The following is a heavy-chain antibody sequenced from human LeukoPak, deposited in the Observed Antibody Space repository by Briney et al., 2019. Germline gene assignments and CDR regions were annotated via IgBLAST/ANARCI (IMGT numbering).Heavy chain of an antibody. J-gene: IGHJ4*02. D-gene: IGHD6-13*01. CDR2: IYYSGST. V-gene: IGHV4-30-4*08. CDR1: GGSISSSSYY. CDR3: ARNREGIAAAADY. Sequence: SETLSLTCTVSGGSISSSSYYWGWIRQPPGKGLEWIGYIYYSGSTYYNPSLKSRVTISVDTSKNQFSLKLSSVTAADTAVYYCARNREGIAAAADYWGQGTLVTVSS.